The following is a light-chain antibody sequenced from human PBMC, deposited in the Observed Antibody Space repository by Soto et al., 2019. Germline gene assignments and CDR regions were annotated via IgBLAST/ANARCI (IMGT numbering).Light chain of an antibody. Sequence: QSVLTQPPSVSGAPGQRFTISCTGSSSNIGAGFDVHWYQQLPGTAPKLVMYANNIRPSGVPDRFSGSKSGTSASLAIPGLQAEDEADYYCQSYDSSLSGSVFGGGTKLTVL. CDR2: ANN. CDR1: SSNIGAGFD. CDR3: QSYDSSLSGSV. V-gene: IGLV1-40*01. J-gene: IGLJ2*01.